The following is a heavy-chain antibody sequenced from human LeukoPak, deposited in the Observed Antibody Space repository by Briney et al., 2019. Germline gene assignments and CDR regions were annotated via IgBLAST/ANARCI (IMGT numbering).Heavy chain of an antibody. V-gene: IGHV4-39*01. J-gene: IGHJ4*02. CDR3: ARNRQLWLPFFS. CDR2: IFYSGNT. Sequence: SETLSLTCTVSGGSISSSSYSWGWIRQPPGKGLEWIGNIFYSGNTYYNPSLKSRVTISVDTSKNQFSLKLSSVTAADTAVYYCARNRQLWLPFFSWGQGTLVTVSS. CDR1: GGSISSSSYS. D-gene: IGHD5-18*01.